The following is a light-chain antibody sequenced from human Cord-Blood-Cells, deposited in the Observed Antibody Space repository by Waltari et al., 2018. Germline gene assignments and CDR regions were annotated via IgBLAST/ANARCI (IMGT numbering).Light chain of an antibody. J-gene: IGLJ3*02. V-gene: IGLV3-19*01. CDR2: GKN. CDR3: NSRDSSGNHWV. CDR1: SLRSYY. Sequence: SSELTQDPAVSVALGQTGRITCQGDSLRSYYASWYQQKPGQDPVLVIYGKNNRPSGIPDRFSGSSSGNTASLTITGAQAEDEADYYCNSRDSSGNHWVFGGGTKLTVL.